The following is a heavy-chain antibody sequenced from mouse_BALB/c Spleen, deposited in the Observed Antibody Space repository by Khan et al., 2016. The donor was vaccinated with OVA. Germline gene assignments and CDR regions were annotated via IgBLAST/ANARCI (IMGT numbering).Heavy chain of an antibody. D-gene: IGHD1-2*01. Sequence: QVQLQQSGAELVKPGASVKLSCKASGYTFNSSYMYWVKQRPGQGLEWIGEINPSNGGTNFNEKFKSKATLSVDKSSSTAYMQLSSLTSEDSAVYYCTGGGYGGFAYWGQGTLVTVSA. CDR2: INPSNGGT. CDR3: TGGGYGGFAY. J-gene: IGHJ3*01. CDR1: GYTFNSSY. V-gene: IGHV1S81*02.